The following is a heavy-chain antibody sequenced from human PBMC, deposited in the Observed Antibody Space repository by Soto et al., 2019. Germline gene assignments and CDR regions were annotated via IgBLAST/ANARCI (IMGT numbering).Heavy chain of an antibody. J-gene: IGHJ5*02. Sequence: ASVKVSCKASGYTFTSYAMHWVRQAPGQRLEWMGWINAGNGNQKYLQKFQGSVNITRDTSVSTAYMELSSLRSEDSVVYYCALPTTYYYGSGKLKGNWFDPWGQGPLVTVSS. CDR3: ALPTTYYYGSGKLKGNWFDP. V-gene: IGHV1-3*01. D-gene: IGHD3-10*01. CDR2: INAGNGNQ. CDR1: GYTFTSYA.